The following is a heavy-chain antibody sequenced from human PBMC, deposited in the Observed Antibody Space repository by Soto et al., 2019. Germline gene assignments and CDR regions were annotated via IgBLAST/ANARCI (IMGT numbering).Heavy chain of an antibody. D-gene: IGHD2-2*03. V-gene: IGHV4-59*08. CDR3: AGLRRRLDKTFDS. Sequence: QGLLQESGPGLVKPSETLSLTCTVSGDSIRTYYWSWIRQPPRQGLAWIGNTYHGGSTNYNPSLPRRATKSVDTSKNQFSRTLSSVTAAVTAVDNGAGLRRRLDKTFDSWGQGTLVTVSS. J-gene: IGHJ4*02. CDR2: TYHGGST. CDR1: GDSIRTYY.